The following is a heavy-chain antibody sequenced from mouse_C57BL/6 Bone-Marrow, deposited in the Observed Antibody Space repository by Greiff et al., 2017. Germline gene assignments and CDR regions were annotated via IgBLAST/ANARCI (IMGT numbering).Heavy chain of an antibody. V-gene: IGHV7-3*01. D-gene: IGHD4-1*01. Sequence: EVQWVESGGGLVQPGGSLSLSCAASGFTFTDYYMSWVRQPPGKALEWLGFIRNKANGYTTEYSASVKGRFTISRDNSQSILYLQMNALRAEDSATYYCARSRTGTLDYWGQGTTLTVSS. CDR1: GFTFTDYY. CDR2: IRNKANGYTT. J-gene: IGHJ2*01. CDR3: ARSRTGTLDY.